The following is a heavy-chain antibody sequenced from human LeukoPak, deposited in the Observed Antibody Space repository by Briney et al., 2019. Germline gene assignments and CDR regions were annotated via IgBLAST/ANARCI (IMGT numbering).Heavy chain of an antibody. V-gene: IGHV4-39*01. Sequence: PSETLSLTCTVSGGSISSSSYYWGWIRQPPGKGLEWIGSIYYSGSTYYNPSLKSRVTISVDTSKNQFSLKLSSVTAADTAVYYCARHPVFEVSRDDAFDIWGQGTMVTVSS. CDR1: GGSISSSSYY. J-gene: IGHJ3*02. CDR3: ARHPVFEVSRDDAFDI. CDR2: IYYSGST. D-gene: IGHD3-3*01.